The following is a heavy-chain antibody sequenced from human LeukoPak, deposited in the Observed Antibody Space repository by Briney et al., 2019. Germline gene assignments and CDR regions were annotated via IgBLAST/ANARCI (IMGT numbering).Heavy chain of an antibody. CDR2: ISSSGSTI. V-gene: IGHV3-48*03. D-gene: IGHD3-22*01. Sequence: GGSLRLSCAASGFTFSSYEMNWVRQAPGKGLEWVSYISSSGSTIYYADSVKGRFTISRDNAKNSLYLQMNSLRAEGTAVYYCASSLIGTLGAFDIWGQGTMVTVSS. CDR1: GFTFSSYE. J-gene: IGHJ3*02. CDR3: ASSLIGTLGAFDI.